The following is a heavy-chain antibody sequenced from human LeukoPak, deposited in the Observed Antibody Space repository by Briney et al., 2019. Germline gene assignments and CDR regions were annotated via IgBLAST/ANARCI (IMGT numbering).Heavy chain of an antibody. Sequence: GGSLKLSCAASGFTFSNYGMHWVRQAPGKGLEWVAFIRYDGSDEYYGDSVKGRFTISRVSSKNTLYLQMKSLRPEDTAVYYCAKDSWEVGATSEIDYWGQGALVTVSS. J-gene: IGHJ4*02. CDR2: IRYDGSDE. D-gene: IGHD1-26*01. CDR1: GFTFSNYG. CDR3: AKDSWEVGATSEIDY. V-gene: IGHV3-30*02.